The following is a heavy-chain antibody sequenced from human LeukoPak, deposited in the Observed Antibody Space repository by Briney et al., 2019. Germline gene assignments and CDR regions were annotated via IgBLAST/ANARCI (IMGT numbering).Heavy chain of an antibody. CDR1: GGSISGHY. V-gene: IGHV4-59*11. CDR2: VSYSGNT. J-gene: IGHJ4*02. Sequence: PSETLSLTRTVSGGSISGHYWSWIRQPPGKGLEWIGFVSYSGNTNYNPSLNGRVTISLDTSKSQFSLSLNSVTAADTAVYLCARGGASSRYFGYWGQGTLVTVSS. CDR3: ARGGASSRYFGY. D-gene: IGHD1-26*01.